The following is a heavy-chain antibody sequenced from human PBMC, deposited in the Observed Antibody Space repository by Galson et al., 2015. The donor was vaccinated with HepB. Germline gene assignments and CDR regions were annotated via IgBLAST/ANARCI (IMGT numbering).Heavy chain of an antibody. CDR3: ARVSARDYYDSSGYSDYYYGMDV. CDR1: GGSVSSGSYY. D-gene: IGHD3-22*01. J-gene: IGHJ6*02. CDR2: IYYSGST. Sequence: ETLSLTCTVSGGSVSSGSYYWSWIRQPPGKGLEWIGYIYYSGSTNYNPSLKSRVTISVDTSKNQFSLKLSSVTAADTAVYYCARVSARDYYDSSGYSDYYYGMDVWGQGTTVTVSS. V-gene: IGHV4-61*01.